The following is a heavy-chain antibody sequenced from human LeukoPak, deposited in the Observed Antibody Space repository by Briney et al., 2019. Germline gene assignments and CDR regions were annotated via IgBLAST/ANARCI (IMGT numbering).Heavy chain of an antibody. J-gene: IGHJ3*02. CDR1: GFTFSSYA. CDR3: ARVGSWDAFDI. CDR2: ITSNGGNT. Sequence: TGGSLRLSCAASGFTFSSYAMHWVRQAPGKGPEYVSAITSNGGNTYYANSVKGRFTISRDNSKNTLYLQMGSLRAEDMAVYYCARVGSWDAFDIWGQGTMVTVSS. D-gene: IGHD1-26*01. V-gene: IGHV3-64*01.